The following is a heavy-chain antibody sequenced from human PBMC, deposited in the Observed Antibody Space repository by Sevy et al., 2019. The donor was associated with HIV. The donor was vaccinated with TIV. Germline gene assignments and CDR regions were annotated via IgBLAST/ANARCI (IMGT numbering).Heavy chain of an antibody. CDR2: VYSGGRT. Sequence: RGSLRLSCAASGFSVSTNYMTWVRQAPGKGLEWVSVVYSGGRTEYADSVKGRFTIFRDISKNALFLELSSLTAEDTAVYYCATCSSGDSYYYGMDVWGQGTTVTVSS. CDR3: ATCSSGDSYYYGMDV. V-gene: IGHV3-53*01. D-gene: IGHD4-17*01. CDR1: GFSVSTNY. J-gene: IGHJ6*02.